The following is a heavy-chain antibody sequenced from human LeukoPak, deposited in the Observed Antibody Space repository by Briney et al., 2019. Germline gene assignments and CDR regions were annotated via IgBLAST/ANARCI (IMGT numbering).Heavy chain of an antibody. Sequence: GGSLRLSCAASGFTISIYWMTWVRQTPGKGLEWISDINRDSDPSTHFAFYAYSVGGRFIISKDKSKNTLFLQMARLRVEDTAVYYCAKDVPASGWSGLDYWGQGVLVTVSP. CDR3: AKDVPASGWSGLDY. CDR2: INRDSDPST. D-gene: IGHD3-3*01. CDR1: GFTISIYW. J-gene: IGHJ4*02. V-gene: IGHV3-23*01.